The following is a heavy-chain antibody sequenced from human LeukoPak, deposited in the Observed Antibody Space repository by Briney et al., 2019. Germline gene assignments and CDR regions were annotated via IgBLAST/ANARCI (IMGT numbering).Heavy chain of an antibody. Sequence: ASVKVSCKASGYTFTDYYVHWVRQAPGLGLEWMGIINPLRGITIYAQKFQGRVTMTSDTSTNTVYMELSSLISEDTAVYYCTRTIGYRPVAGLREKWFDPWGQGTLVTVSS. J-gene: IGHJ5*02. D-gene: IGHD6-19*01. V-gene: IGHV1-46*01. CDR1: GYTFTDYY. CDR2: INPLRGIT. CDR3: TRTIGYRPVAGLREKWFDP.